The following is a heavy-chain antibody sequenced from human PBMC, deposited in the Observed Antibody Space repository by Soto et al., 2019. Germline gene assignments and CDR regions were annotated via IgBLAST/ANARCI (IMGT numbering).Heavy chain of an antibody. CDR1: GDSDSSYSAA. V-gene: IGHV6-1*01. CDR2: TYYRSKWYN. J-gene: IGHJ6*02. CDR3: ARDDITYYYGSGSSTYYYYYGMDV. D-gene: IGHD3-10*01. Sequence: SQTHSLTGAISGDSDSSYSAAWNWIRQSPSRGLEWLGRTYYRSKWYNDYAVSVKSRITINPDTSKNQFSLQLNSVTPEDTAVYYCARDDITYYYGSGSSTYYYYYGMDVWGQGTTVTVSS.